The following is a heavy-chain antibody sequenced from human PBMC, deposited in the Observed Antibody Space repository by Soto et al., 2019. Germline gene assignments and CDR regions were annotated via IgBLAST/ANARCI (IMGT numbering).Heavy chain of an antibody. V-gene: IGHV4-34*01. J-gene: IGHJ5*02. Sequence: PSDSLSLTYAVYGGAFSCYYWSWIRQPPGKGLEWIGEINHSGSTNYNPSLKSRVTISVDTSKNQFSLKLSSVTAADTAVYYCARVLYGSGSSNWFDPWGQGTLVTVSS. CDR2: INHSGST. CDR3: ARVLYGSGSSNWFDP. CDR1: GGAFSCYY. D-gene: IGHD3-10*01.